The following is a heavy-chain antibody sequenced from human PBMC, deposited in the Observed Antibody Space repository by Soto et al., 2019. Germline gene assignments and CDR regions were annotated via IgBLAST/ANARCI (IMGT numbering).Heavy chain of an antibody. J-gene: IGHJ4*02. Sequence: EVQLVESGGGLVQPGGSLRLSCVASGFTFSNSAMNWVRQAPGKGLEWVAYISSSSNTIYYADSVRGRFTISRDNANSSVSPQVNCRSAEDPGAYDRARVRGAFDYWTQGTLVIVSS. V-gene: IGHV3-48*01. CDR1: GFTFSNSA. D-gene: IGHD3-16*01. CDR2: ISSSSNTI. CDR3: ARVRGAFDY.